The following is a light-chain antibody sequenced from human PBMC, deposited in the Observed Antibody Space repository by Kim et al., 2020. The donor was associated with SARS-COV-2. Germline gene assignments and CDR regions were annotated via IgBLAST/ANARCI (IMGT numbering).Light chain of an antibody. V-gene: IGKV3-20*01. CDR2: GAS. CDR3: QQYGSSQST. Sequence: FSPGERAPLSCRASQSVSSSYLAWYQQKPGRAPRVLIYGASSRATGIPDRFSGSGSGTDFTLTISRLEPEDFAVYYCQQYGSSQSTFGQGTKLEI. CDR1: QSVSSSY. J-gene: IGKJ2*01.